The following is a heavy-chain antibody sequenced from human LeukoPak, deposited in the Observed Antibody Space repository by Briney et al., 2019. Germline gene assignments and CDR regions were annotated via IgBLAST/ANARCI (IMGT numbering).Heavy chain of an antibody. CDR1: GFTFSDYS. V-gene: IGHV3-48*01. CDR2: IGIDSGNT. CDR3: ARDYKYAFDN. D-gene: IGHD5-24*01. J-gene: IGHJ4*02. Sequence: GRSLRLSCAASGFTFSDYSMNWVRQAPGKGLEWISYIGIDSGNTNYADSVKGRFTISGDKAKNSLYLQMNSLRVEDTAVYYCARDYKYAFDNWGQGTLVTVSS.